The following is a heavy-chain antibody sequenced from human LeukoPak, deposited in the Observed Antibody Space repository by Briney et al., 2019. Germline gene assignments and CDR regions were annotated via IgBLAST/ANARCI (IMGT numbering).Heavy chain of an antibody. D-gene: IGHD3-16*02. Sequence: GASVKVSCKASGGTFSSYAISWVRQAPGQGLEWMGGIIPIFGTANCAQKFQGRVTITADKSTSTAYMELSGLRSEDTAVYYCARAYVWGSYRLDDYWGQGTLVTVSS. CDR3: ARAYVWGSYRLDDY. CDR1: GGTFSSYA. V-gene: IGHV1-69*06. CDR2: IIPIFGTA. J-gene: IGHJ4*02.